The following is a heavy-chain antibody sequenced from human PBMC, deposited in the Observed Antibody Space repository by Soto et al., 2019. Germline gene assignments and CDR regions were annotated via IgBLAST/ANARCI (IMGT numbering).Heavy chain of an antibody. CDR2: INHSGST. Sequence: SETLSLTCAVYGGSFSGYYWSWIRQPPGKGLEWIGEINHSGSTNYNPSLKSRVTISVDASKNQFSLKLSSVTAADTAVYYCARGGRYCSCGSCSHKGYYYYGMDVWGQGTTVTVSS. CDR1: GGSFSGYY. CDR3: ARGGRYCSCGSCSHKGYYYYGMDV. D-gene: IGHD2-15*01. J-gene: IGHJ6*02. V-gene: IGHV4-34*01.